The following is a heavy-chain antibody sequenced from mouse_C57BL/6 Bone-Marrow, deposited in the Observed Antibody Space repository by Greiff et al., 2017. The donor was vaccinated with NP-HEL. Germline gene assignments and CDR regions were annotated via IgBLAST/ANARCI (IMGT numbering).Heavy chain of an antibody. D-gene: IGHD2-1*01. CDR3: ARPLIYYGNYDWFAY. Sequence: EVKLVESVAELVRPGASVKLSCTASGFNIKNTYMHWVKQRPEQGLEWIGRIDPANGNTKYAPKFQGKATITADTSSNTAYLQLSSLTSEDTAIYYCARPLIYYGNYDWFAYWGQGTLVTVSA. CDR2: IDPANGNT. J-gene: IGHJ3*01. CDR1: GFNIKNTY. V-gene: IGHV14-3*01.